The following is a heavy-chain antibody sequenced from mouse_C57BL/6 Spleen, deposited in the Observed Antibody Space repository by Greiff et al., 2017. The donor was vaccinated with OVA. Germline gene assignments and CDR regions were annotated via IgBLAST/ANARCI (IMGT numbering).Heavy chain of an antibody. V-gene: IGHV1-82*01. CDR3: ARDWDALFAY. CDR2: IYPGDGDT. Sequence: VQLKESGPELVKPGASVKISCKASGYAFSSSWMNWVKQRPGKGLEWIGRIYPGDGDTNYNGKFKGKATLTADKSSSTAYMQLSSLTSEDSAVYFCARDWDALFAYWGQGTLVTVSA. CDR1: GYAFSSSW. D-gene: IGHD4-1*01. J-gene: IGHJ3*01.